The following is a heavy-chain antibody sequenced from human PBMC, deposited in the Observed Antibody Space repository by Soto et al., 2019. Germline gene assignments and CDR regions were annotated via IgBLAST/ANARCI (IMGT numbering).Heavy chain of an antibody. CDR1: GGTFSTYT. D-gene: IGHD2-8*01. CDR3: ARSLGYCTNGVCPMDV. Sequence: SVKLSCKASGGTFSTYTISWVRQAPGQGLEWMGRIIPILGRPKYSQKFQGRVTITRDTSASTAYMELSSLRSEDTAVYYCARSLGYCTNGVCPMDVWGQGTTVTVSS. CDR2: IIPILGRP. V-gene: IGHV1-69*02. J-gene: IGHJ6*02.